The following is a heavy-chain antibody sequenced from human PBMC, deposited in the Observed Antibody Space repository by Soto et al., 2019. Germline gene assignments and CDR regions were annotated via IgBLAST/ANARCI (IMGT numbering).Heavy chain of an antibody. CDR2: ISGSGNEI. V-gene: IGHV3-21*04. CDR1: GFTFSSYH. D-gene: IGHD6-13*01. CDR3: AHNSNFDY. Sequence: PGGSLRLSCAASGFTFSSYHMNWVRQAPGKGLEWISSISGSGNEIYYAESVRGRITITRDNAKNTLYLQMNSLRAEDTAVYYCAHNSNFDYWGQGTLVTVSS. J-gene: IGHJ4*02.